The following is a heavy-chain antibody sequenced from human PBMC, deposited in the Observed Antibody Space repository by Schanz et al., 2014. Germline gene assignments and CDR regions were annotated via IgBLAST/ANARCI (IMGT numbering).Heavy chain of an antibody. Sequence: QVQLVQSGAEVKKPGASVKVSCKASGYTFTSYYMHWVRQAPGQGLEWMGIINPSGGSTSYAQKFQGRVTMTADKSTSTVYMELSSLRSEDTAVYYCGRIGGSVFDYWAQGTLVTVSS. V-gene: IGHV1-46*01. CDR3: GRIGGSVFDY. J-gene: IGHJ4*02. CDR1: GYTFTSYY. CDR2: INPSGGST. D-gene: IGHD3-10*01.